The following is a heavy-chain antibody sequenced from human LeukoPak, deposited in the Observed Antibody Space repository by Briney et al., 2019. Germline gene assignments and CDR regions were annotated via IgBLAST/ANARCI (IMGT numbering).Heavy chain of an antibody. CDR1: GASISTLY. Sequence: SETLSLTCSVSGASISTLYWSWIRQPPGKGLEWIGYVYYTGSTNYNPSLKSRVTISVDTSKNQFSLKLSSVTAADTAVYYCARGKDIVVVVAATPGDYYYGMDVWGQGTTVTVSS. CDR3: ARGKDIVVVVAATPGDYYYGMDV. J-gene: IGHJ6*02. V-gene: IGHV4-59*11. CDR2: VYYTGST. D-gene: IGHD2-15*01.